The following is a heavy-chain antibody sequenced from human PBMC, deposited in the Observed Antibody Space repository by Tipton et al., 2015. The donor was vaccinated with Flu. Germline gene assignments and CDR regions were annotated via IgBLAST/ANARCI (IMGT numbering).Heavy chain of an antibody. CDR1: GYTFTSYG. Sequence: QLVQSGAEVKKPGASVKVSCKASGYTFTSYGISWVRQAPGQGLEWMGWISAYNGNTNYAQKLQGRVTMTTDTSTSTAYMELRSLRSDDTAVYYCAKDRPDPPTVTPAGYFDYWGQGTLVTVSS. CDR2: ISAYNGNT. J-gene: IGHJ4*02. D-gene: IGHD4-17*01. V-gene: IGHV1-18*01. CDR3: AKDRPDPPTVTPAGYFDY.